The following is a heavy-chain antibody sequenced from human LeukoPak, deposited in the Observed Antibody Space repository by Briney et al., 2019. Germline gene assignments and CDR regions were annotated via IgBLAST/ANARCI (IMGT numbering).Heavy chain of an antibody. CDR1: GYTFTGYY. J-gene: IGHJ6*02. D-gene: IGHD3-3*01. CDR3: AKDPVQSGFWGGYSPKYYGMDV. Sequence: GASVKVSCKASGYTFTGYYMHWVRQAPGQGLEWMGRINPNSGGTNYAQKFRGRVTMTRDTSISTAYMELSRLRSDDTAVYYCAKDPVQSGFWGGYSPKYYGMDVWGQGTTVTVSS. CDR2: INPNSGGT. V-gene: IGHV1-2*06.